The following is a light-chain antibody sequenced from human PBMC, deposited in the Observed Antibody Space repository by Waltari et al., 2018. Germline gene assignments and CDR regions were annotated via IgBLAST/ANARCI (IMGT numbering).Light chain of an antibody. J-gene: IGLJ3*02. V-gene: IGLV2-23*02. CDR2: EVT. CDR1: SSDIGTYNL. Sequence: QSALTQPASVSASPGQSITISCTGTSSDIGTYNLVSWYQHHPGKVPNVLIYEVTNRPSGVSNRFSGSKSGYTASLTISGLQAEDEADYYCCSYAGDALWVFGGGTKLTVL. CDR3: CSYAGDALWV.